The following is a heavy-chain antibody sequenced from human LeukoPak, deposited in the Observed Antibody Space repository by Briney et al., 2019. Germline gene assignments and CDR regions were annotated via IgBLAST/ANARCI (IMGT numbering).Heavy chain of an antibody. J-gene: IGHJ4*02. Sequence: ASVKVSCKASGGTFSSYAISWVRQAPGQGLEWMGRIIPILGIANSAQKFQGRVTITADKSTSTAYMELSSLRSEDTAVYYCARDPGRQRYDSSGYVDWGQGTLVTVSS. CDR1: GGTFSSYA. CDR3: ARDPGRQRYDSSGYVD. CDR2: IIPILGIA. V-gene: IGHV1-69*04. D-gene: IGHD3-22*01.